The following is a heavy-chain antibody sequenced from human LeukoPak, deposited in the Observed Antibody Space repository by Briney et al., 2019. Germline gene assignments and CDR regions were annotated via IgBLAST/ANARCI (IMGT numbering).Heavy chain of an antibody. J-gene: IGHJ4*02. V-gene: IGHV3-23*01. CDR1: GFIFGKYT. CDR2: IGSGGVDT. D-gene: IGHD2-2*01. Sequence: GGSLRLSCGASGFIFGKYTMSWVRQAPGKGLEWVSGIGSGGVDTIYADSVKGRFTISRDNSKNTLSLRMGSLRADDTAIYFCARYLRDSGTSRVTLDHWGQGTLVIVSS. CDR3: ARYLRDSGTSRVTLDH.